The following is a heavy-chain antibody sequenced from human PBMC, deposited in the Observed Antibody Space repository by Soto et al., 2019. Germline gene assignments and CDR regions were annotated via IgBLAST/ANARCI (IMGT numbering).Heavy chain of an antibody. V-gene: IGHV3-23*01. CDR1: GFTFSSYA. CDR2: ISGSGGST. D-gene: IGHD5-12*01. J-gene: IGHJ4*02. Sequence: PGGSLRLSCAASGFTFSSYAMSWVRQAPGKGLEWVSAISGSGGSTYYADSVKGRFTISRDNSKNTLYLQMNSLRAEDTAVYYCAKDLGYSGYDLRDDYFDYWGQGTLVTVSS. CDR3: AKDLGYSGYDLRDDYFDY.